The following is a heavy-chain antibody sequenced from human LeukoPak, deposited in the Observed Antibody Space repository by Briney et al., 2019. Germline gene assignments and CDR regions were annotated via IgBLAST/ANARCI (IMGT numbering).Heavy chain of an antibody. V-gene: IGHV1-69*13. CDR2: IIPIFGTA. Sequence: GASVKVSCKASGYTFTSYYMHWVRQAPGQGLEWMGGIIPIFGTANYAQKFQGRVTITADESTSTAYMELSSLRSEDTAVYYCARADDYGDYFYNYWGQGTLVTVSS. J-gene: IGHJ4*02. D-gene: IGHD4-17*01. CDR1: GYTFTSYY. CDR3: ARADDYGDYFYNY.